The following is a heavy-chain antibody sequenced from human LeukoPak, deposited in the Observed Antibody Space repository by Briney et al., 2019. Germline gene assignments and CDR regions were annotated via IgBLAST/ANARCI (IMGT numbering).Heavy chain of an antibody. CDR1: GYTFTSYY. CDR2: INPSGGST. J-gene: IGHJ3*02. V-gene: IGHV1-46*01. CDR3: ARSITTSHDAFDI. D-gene: IGHD3-22*01. Sequence: ASVKVSCKASGYTFTSYYMHWVRQAPGQGLEWMGIINPSGGSTSYAQKFQGRVTMTRDMSTSTVYMELSSLRSEDTAVYHCARSITTSHDAFDIWGQGTMVTVSS.